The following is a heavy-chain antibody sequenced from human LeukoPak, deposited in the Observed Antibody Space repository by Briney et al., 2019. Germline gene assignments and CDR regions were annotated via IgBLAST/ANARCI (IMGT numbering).Heavy chain of an antibody. CDR1: GGTFSSYA. CDR3: ARDRGDGYNLMHY. V-gene: IGHV1-69*05. J-gene: IGHJ4*02. D-gene: IGHD5-24*01. CDR2: IIPNFGTA. Sequence: GSSVKVSCKASGGTFSSYAISWVRQAPGQGLEWMGRIIPNFGTANYAQKFQGRVTITTDESTSTAYMELSSLRSEDTAVYYCARDRGDGYNLMHYWGQGTLVTVSS.